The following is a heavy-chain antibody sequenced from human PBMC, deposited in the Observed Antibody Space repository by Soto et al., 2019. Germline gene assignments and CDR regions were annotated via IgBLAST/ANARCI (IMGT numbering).Heavy chain of an antibody. Sequence: SETLSLTCAVYGGSFSGYYWSWIRQPPGKGLEWIGEINHSGSTNYNPSLKSRVTISVDTSKNQFSLKLSSVTAADTAVYYCARAKGYSSSWYGYWGQGXLVTVSS. V-gene: IGHV4-34*01. J-gene: IGHJ4*02. CDR2: INHSGST. D-gene: IGHD6-13*01. CDR3: ARAKGYSSSWYGY. CDR1: GGSFSGYY.